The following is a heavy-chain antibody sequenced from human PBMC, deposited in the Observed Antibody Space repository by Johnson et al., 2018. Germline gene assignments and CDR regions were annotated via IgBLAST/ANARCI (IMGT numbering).Heavy chain of an antibody. D-gene: IGHD2-2*01. CDR1: GFTFSSYG. CDR3: AKPHCSSTSCYPNYYYYYGMDV. J-gene: IGHJ6*02. V-gene: IGHV3-30*18. Sequence: VQLVESGGGVVQPGRSLRLSCAASGFTFSSYGMHWVRQAPGKGLEWVAVISYDGSNKYYADSVKGRFTISRANSKNTLYLQMNSLRAEDTAVYYRAKPHCSSTSCYPNYYYYYGMDVGGQGTTVTVSS. CDR2: ISYDGSNK.